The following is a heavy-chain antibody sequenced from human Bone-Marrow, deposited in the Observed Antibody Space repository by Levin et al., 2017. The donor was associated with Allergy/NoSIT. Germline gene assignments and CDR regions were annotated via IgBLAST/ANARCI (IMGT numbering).Heavy chain of an antibody. CDR2: IYPGDPAT. CDR3: ARLLDGGFDY. J-gene: IGHJ4*02. D-gene: IGHD5-24*01. CDR1: GYSFTYYW. V-gene: IGHV5-51*01. Sequence: GGSLRLSCKGSGYSFTYYWIAWVRQMPGKGLEWMGIIYPGDPATRYSSSFQGQVTISVDKSLSTAYLQWSSLKASDTAMYYCARLLDGGFDYWGQGTLITVSS.